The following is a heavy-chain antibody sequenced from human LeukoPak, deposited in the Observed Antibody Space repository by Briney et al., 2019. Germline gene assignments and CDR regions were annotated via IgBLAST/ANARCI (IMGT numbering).Heavy chain of an antibody. J-gene: IGHJ3*02. Sequence: GGSLRLSCAASGFTFSAFAMHWVRQAPGKGLEWVAVILYDGSNKYYADSVKGRLTISRDNSKNTLSLQVNSLRSEDTAVYFCAKGDYGGNSHTFDIWGQGTLVTVSS. V-gene: IGHV3-30*18. CDR3: AKGDYGGNSHTFDI. CDR1: GFTFSAFA. CDR2: ILYDGSNK. D-gene: IGHD4-23*01.